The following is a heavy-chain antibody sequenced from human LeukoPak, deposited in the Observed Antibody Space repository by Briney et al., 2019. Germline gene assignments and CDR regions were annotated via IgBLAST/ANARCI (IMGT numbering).Heavy chain of an antibody. V-gene: IGHV4-59*01. CDR1: GGSISSYY. CDR3: ARARSYDYVWGSYLDYFDY. J-gene: IGHJ4*02. Sequence: PSETLSLTCTVSGGSISSYYWSWIRQPPGKGLEWIGYIYYSGSTNYNPSLKSRVTISVDTSKNQFSLKLSSVTAADTAVYYCARARSYDYVWGSYLDYFDYWGQGTLVTVSS. CDR2: IYYSGST. D-gene: IGHD3-16*01.